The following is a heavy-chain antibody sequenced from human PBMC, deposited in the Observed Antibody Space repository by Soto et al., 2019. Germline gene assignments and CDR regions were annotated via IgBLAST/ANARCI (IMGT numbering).Heavy chain of an antibody. CDR2: IYWDDDK. CDR1: GFSLSTSGVG. Sequence: QITLKESGPTLVKPTQTLTLTCTFSGFSLSTSGVGVGWIRQPPGKALEWLALIYWDDDKHSSPSLKSRLTITKDPSKNQVVLTMTNTDPVDTATYYCAHKAAGGGYFDFWGQGTLVTVSS. D-gene: IGHD6-19*01. V-gene: IGHV2-5*02. CDR3: AHKAAGGGYFDF. J-gene: IGHJ4*02.